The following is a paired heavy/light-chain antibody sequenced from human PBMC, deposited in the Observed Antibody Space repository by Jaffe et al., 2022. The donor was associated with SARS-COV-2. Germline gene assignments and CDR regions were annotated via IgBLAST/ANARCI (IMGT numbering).Heavy chain of an antibody. D-gene: IGHD6-13*01. CDR1: GFTFSSYV. J-gene: IGHJ4*02. V-gene: IGHV3-23*01. Sequence: EVQLLESGGGLVQPGESLRLSCAASGFTFSSYVMSWVRQAPGKGLEWVSTISNSGSWTYYAESVKGRFTISRDTSKKMLYLQMNSLRPEDTAIYYCAKDGLGSSSTFESWGQGTLVSVSS. CDR2: ISNSGSWT. CDR3: AKDGLGSSSTFES.
Light chain of an antibody. J-gene: IGLJ2*01. CDR3: QVWDGSTRV. V-gene: IGLV3-9*01. Sequence: SYELTQPLSVSVALGQTAMITCGGNDIGDKNVHWFQQKPGQAPVLVIYRDHNRPSGIPERFSGSNSENTATLTISRAQAGDEADYYCQVWDGSTRVFGGGTKVTVL. CDR1: DIGDKN. CDR2: RDH.